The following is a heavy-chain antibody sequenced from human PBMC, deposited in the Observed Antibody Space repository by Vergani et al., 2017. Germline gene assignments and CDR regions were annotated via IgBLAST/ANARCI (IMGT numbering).Heavy chain of an antibody. CDR1: GFTFSSYE. J-gene: IGHJ4*02. CDR3: ARRAGDLYSYYFDY. D-gene: IGHD4-17*01. V-gene: IGHV3-48*03. Sequence: EVQLVESGGGLVQPGGSLRLSCAASGFTFSSYEMNWVRQAPGKGLEWVSYISSSGSTIYYADSVKGRFTISRDNAKNSLYLQMNSLRAEDTAVYYCARRAGDLYSYYFDYWGQGTLVTVSS. CDR2: ISSSGSTI.